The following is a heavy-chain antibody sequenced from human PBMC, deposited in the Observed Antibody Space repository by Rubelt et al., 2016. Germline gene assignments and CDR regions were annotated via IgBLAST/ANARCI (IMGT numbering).Heavy chain of an antibody. J-gene: IGHJ4*02. CDR1: GFTFSSYA. CDR3: ASRPYDFWSGPFDY. D-gene: IGHD3-3*01. V-gene: IGHV3-30*04. CDR2: ISYDGSNK. Sequence: QVQLVESGGGVVQPGRSLRLSCAASGFTFSSYAMHWVRQAPGKGLEWVAVISYDGSNKYYADSVKGRFTISRDNSKNTLYLQMDSLRTEDTALYYCASRPYDFWSGPFDYWGQGTLVTVSS.